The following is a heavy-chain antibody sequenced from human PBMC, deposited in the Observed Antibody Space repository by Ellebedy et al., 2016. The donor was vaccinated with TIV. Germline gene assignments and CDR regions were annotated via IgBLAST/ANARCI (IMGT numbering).Heavy chain of an antibody. CDR2: ISYDGSNK. Sequence: GGSLRLSCAASGFTFSSYAMHWVRQAPGKGLEWVAVISYDGSNKYYADSVKGRFTISRDNSKNTLYLQMNSLRAEDTAVYYCARGGTTVVTPVGYWGQGTLVTVSS. V-gene: IGHV3-30-3*01. J-gene: IGHJ4*02. CDR3: ARGGTTVVTPVGY. CDR1: GFTFSSYA. D-gene: IGHD4-23*01.